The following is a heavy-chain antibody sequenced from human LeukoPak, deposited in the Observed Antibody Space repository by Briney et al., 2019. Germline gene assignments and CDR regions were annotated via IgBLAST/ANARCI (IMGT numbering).Heavy chain of an antibody. D-gene: IGHD3-3*01. CDR3: ARGDRFLEWLSSLDY. V-gene: IGHV1-46*01. Sequence: ASVKVSCKASGYTFTSYYMHWVRQAPGQGLEWMGIINPSGGSTSYAQKFRGRVTMTRDTSTSTVYMELSSLRSEDTAVYYCARGDRFLEWLSSLDYWGQGTLVTVSS. CDR2: INPSGGST. CDR1: GYTFTSYY. J-gene: IGHJ4*02.